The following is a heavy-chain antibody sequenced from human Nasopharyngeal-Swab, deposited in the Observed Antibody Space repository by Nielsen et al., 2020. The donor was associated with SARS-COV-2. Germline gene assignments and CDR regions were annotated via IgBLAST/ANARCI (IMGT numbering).Heavy chain of an antibody. V-gene: IGHV4-34*01. Sequence: ESLKISCAASGFTFSSYNMNWVRQPPGKGLEWIGEINHSGSTNYNPSLKSRVTISVDTSKNQFSLKLSSVTAADTAVYYCARYVPAAIPDYWYFDLWGRGTLVTVSS. D-gene: IGHD2-2*01. CDR2: INHSGST. CDR1: GFTFSSYN. CDR3: ARYVPAAIPDYWYFDL. J-gene: IGHJ2*01.